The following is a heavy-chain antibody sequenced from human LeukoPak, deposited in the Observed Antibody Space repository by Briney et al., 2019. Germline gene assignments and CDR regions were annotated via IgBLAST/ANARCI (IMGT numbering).Heavy chain of an antibody. CDR3: ARDLIGGGNHDAFDL. V-gene: IGHV3-53*01. D-gene: IGHD1-26*01. CDR1: GFTFSTYA. J-gene: IGHJ3*01. Sequence: GGSLRLSCAASGFTFSTYAMSWVRQAPGKGLEWVSVVYRGGSTYYADSVKGRFTISRDNSKDTLFLQMNSLRAEDTAVYYCARDLIGGGNHDAFDLWGQGTMVIVSS. CDR2: VYRGGST.